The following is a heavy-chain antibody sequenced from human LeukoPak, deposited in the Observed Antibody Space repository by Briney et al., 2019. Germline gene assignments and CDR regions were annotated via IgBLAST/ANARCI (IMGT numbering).Heavy chain of an antibody. Sequence: GGSLRLSCAASGFTFSSYAMSWARQAPGKGLEWVSAISGSGGSTYYADSVKGRFTISRDNSKNTLYLQMNSLRAEDTAVYYCAKVLSSWYDMDVWGQGTTVTVSS. D-gene: IGHD6-13*01. V-gene: IGHV3-23*01. CDR2: ISGSGGST. CDR3: AKVLSSWYDMDV. J-gene: IGHJ6*02. CDR1: GFTFSSYA.